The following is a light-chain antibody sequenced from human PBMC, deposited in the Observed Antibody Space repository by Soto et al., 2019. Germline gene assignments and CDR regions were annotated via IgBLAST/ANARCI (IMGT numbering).Light chain of an antibody. Sequence: QSVLTQPPSVSEAPRQRVTISCSGSTSKIGNNAVNWYQQLPGKAPKLLIYYDDLLPSGVSDRFSGSQSGTSASLAISGLQSEDDADYYCAAWDDSLNGVLFGGGTQLTVL. CDR3: AAWDDSLNGVL. J-gene: IGLJ2*01. CDR1: TSKIGNNA. CDR2: YDD. V-gene: IGLV1-36*01.